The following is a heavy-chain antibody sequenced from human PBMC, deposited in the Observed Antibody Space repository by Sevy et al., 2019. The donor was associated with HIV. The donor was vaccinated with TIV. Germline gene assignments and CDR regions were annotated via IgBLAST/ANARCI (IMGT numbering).Heavy chain of an antibody. CDR2: ISYDGSNK. V-gene: IGHV3-30*04. J-gene: IGHJ6*02. D-gene: IGHD5-12*01. CDR3: ARDLNSGYANYHYYGMDV. CDR1: GFTFINHA. Sequence: GGSLRLSCAASGFTFINHAMHWVRQAPGKGLEWVTVISYDGSNKYYADSVKGRFTISRDTSKSTVYLQMDSLRAEDTAVYYCARDLNSGYANYHYYGMDVWGQGTTVTVSS.